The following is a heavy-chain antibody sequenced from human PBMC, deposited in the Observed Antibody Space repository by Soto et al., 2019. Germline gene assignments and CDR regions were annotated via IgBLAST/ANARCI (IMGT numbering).Heavy chain of an antibody. CDR2: IGLGSSTK. J-gene: IGHJ3*01. V-gene: IGHV3-48*01. D-gene: IGHD3-22*01. CDR3: ARDQLYYNDISGRPLNAFDV. Sequence: GGSLRLSCVASGFPFSNYYMDWVRQAPGKGLEWVSYIGLGSSTKYYADSVEGRFTISRDNAKNSLYLQMNSLRAEDTAVYYCARDQLYYNDISGRPLNAFDVWGQGTMVTVSS. CDR1: GFPFSNYY.